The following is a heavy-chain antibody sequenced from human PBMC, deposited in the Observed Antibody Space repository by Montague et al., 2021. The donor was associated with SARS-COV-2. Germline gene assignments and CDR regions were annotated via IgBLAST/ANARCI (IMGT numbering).Heavy chain of an antibody. CDR3: ARQGGPAGKHWFDP. CDR1: GGPVSGTSYY. V-gene: IGHV4-39*01. J-gene: IGHJ5*02. CDR2: IHHSGTT. Sequence: SETLSLTCTVAGGPVSGTSYYWAWIRQPPGKGLEWIVNIHHSGTTFYNLSLKCRVTISVDTSKNEVSLKLNSVTAADTAVYYCARQGGPAGKHWFDPWGQGTLVTVSS. D-gene: IGHD2-2*01.